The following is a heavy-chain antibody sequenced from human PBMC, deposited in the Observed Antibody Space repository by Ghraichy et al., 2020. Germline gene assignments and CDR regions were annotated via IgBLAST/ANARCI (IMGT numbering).Heavy chain of an antibody. CDR3: ARDHSDDYGDYESNWFDP. J-gene: IGHJ5*02. CDR1: GFTFSSYS. D-gene: IGHD4-17*01. CDR2: ISYSSNTI. V-gene: IGHV3-48*02. Sequence: LSLTCAASGFTFSSYSMNWVRQAPGKGLEWVAYISYSSNTIYYADSVKGRFTISRDNAKNSLYLQMNSLTDEDTAVYYCARDHSDDYGDYESNWFDPWGQGTLVTVSS.